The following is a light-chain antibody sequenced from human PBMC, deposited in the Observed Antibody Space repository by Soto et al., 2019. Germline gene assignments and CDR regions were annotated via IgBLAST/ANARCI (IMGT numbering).Light chain of an antibody. CDR1: QSVSKSY. V-gene: IGKV3-20*01. J-gene: IGKJ5*01. CDR2: GAS. CDR3: QQYGSTPPIT. Sequence: EIVLTQSPGTLSLSPGERATLSCRASQSVSKSYLAWYQQTPGQAPRLLIYGASSRATGIPDRFSGSGSGKDFTLTISRLEPEDFAVYYCQQYGSTPPITFGQGTRLEI.